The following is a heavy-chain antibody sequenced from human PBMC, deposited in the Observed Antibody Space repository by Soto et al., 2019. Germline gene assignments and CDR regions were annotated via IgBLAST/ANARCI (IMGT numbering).Heavy chain of an antibody. CDR2: SSTSGRST. CDR3: AKDGNWLDVFLDL. J-gene: IGHJ4*02. D-gene: IGHD6-19*01. Sequence: GASLRLSWVVSGIDFSNYAMTCVRQAPGKGLEWVAISSTSGRSTCHADSVRGRFTISRDNSKNTLYLHMTNLRAEDTAVYYCAKDGNWLDVFLDLWGQGTPVTVSS. CDR1: GIDFSNYA. V-gene: IGHV3-23*01.